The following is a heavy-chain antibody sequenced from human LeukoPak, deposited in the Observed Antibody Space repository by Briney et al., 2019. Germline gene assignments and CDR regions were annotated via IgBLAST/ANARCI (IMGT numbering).Heavy chain of an antibody. CDR3: ARVVLEGFDP. V-gene: IGHV3-74*01. CDR1: DFRFGRDW. Sequence: PRGSLRLSCVASDFRFGRDWISWVRQAPGKGLVWVSRINSDGSSTSYADSVKGRFTISRDNAKNTLYLQMNSLRAEDTAVYYCARVVLEGFDPWGQGTLVTFSS. J-gene: IGHJ5*02. D-gene: IGHD1-1*01. CDR2: INSDGSST.